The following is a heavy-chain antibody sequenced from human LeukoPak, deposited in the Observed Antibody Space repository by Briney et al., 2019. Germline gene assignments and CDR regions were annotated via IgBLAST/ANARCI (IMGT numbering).Heavy chain of an antibody. Sequence: GGSLRLSCAASGFTFNIYAMSWVRQAPGKRLEWVSGVSGSGDSTYYADSVRGRFSISGDNSKNTLSLQLTSLRVEDTAVYYCASRSSGYYFFDYWGQGTLVTVSS. V-gene: IGHV3-23*01. CDR1: GFTFNIYA. D-gene: IGHD3-22*01. J-gene: IGHJ4*02. CDR3: ASRSSGYYFFDY. CDR2: VSGSGDST.